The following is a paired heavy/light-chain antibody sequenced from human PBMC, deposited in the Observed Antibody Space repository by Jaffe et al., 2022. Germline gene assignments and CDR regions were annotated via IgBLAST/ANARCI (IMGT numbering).Heavy chain of an antibody. J-gene: IGHJ4*02. D-gene: IGHD5-12*01. CDR1: GFKFDDYT. V-gene: IGHV3-9*01. CDR3: ARGTYSGDDSLDY. Sequence: EVRLVESGGGLVQPGRSLRLSCTASGFKFDDYTMHWVRQAPGKGLEWVSCLSWNNGLIAYAGSVKGRFTISRDNARRSLYLQMNSLRPEDTALYYCARGTYSGDDSLDYWGQGTLVTVSS. CDR2: LSWNNGLI.
Light chain of an antibody. V-gene: IGKV1-9*01. CDR1: QGISTY. CDR2: GAS. Sequence: DIQVTQSPSFLSASVGDRVTITCRAGQGISTYLAWYQQKPGKAPKLLIYGASTLQSGVPSRFSGRGSGTEFTLTISSLQPEDFSTYYCQQLNAYPYTFGQGTKLEIK. J-gene: IGKJ2*01. CDR3: QQLNAYPYT.